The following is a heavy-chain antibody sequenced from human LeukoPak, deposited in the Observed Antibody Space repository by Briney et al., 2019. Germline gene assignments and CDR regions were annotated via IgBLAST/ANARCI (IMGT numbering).Heavy chain of an antibody. J-gene: IGHJ4*02. CDR3: ARDGGTRLKYSYGYGDY. Sequence: GSLRLSCAASGFTFSSYSMNWVRQAPGKGLEWVSYISSSGDTIYYADSVKGRFTISRDNAKNSLYLQMNSLRAEDTAVYYCARDGGTRLKYSYGYGDYWGQGTLVTVSS. D-gene: IGHD5-18*01. CDR2: ISSSGDTI. CDR1: GFTFSSYS. V-gene: IGHV3-48*04.